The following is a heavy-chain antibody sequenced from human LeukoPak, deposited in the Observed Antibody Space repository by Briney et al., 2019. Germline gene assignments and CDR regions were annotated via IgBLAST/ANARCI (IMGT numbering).Heavy chain of an antibody. CDR2: ISPADSDT. CDR1: GYSFTNYW. J-gene: IGHJ4*02. D-gene: IGHD2-15*01. Sequence: GESLKISCQGSGYSFTNYWIAWVRQMPGKGLEWMGIISPADSDTRYSPSFQGQVTISADKSISTTYLQWSSLKASDTAMYYCARGVAYYFDYWGQGTLVTVSS. V-gene: IGHV5-51*01. CDR3: ARGVAYYFDY.